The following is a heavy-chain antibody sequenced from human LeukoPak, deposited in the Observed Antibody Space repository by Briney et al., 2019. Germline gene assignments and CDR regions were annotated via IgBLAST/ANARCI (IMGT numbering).Heavy chain of an antibody. CDR1: GFTFSNHY. D-gene: IGHD3-22*01. CDR3: ARVSDSTGVYFDL. Sequence: GGSLRLSCAASGFTFSNHYMSWVRQAPGKGLEWVANIRQDGRDKYYVDSVKGRFTISRDNAENSLYLQMNSLRIDDTAVYYCARVSDSTGVYFDLWGRGTLVTVSS. J-gene: IGHJ2*01. CDR2: IRQDGRDK. V-gene: IGHV3-7*01.